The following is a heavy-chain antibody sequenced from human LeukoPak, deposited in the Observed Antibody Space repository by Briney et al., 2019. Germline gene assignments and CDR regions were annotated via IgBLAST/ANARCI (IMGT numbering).Heavy chain of an antibody. Sequence: QTGGSLRLSCAASGFTVSSNYMSWVRQAPGKGLEWVSVIYSGGSTYYADSVKGRFTISRDNSKNTLYLQMNSLRAEDTAVYYCVKETRGGYSDYWGQGTLVTVSS. J-gene: IGHJ4*02. CDR3: VKETRGGYSDY. CDR2: IYSGGST. V-gene: IGHV3-66*02. CDR1: GFTVSSNY. D-gene: IGHD5-12*01.